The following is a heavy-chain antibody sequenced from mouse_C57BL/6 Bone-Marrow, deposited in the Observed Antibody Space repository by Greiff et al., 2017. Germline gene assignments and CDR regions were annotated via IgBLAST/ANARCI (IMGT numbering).Heavy chain of an antibody. D-gene: IGHD2-1*01. Sequence: VMLVESGGGLVQPGGSLSLSCAASGFTFTDYYMSWVRQPPGQALEWLGFISNKANGYTTEYSASVKGRFTISRDNSPSILYLQMYALRAEDSSTYYCARYKGNSGFYSYYFDYWGQGTTLTVSS. CDR2: ISNKANGYTT. V-gene: IGHV7-3*01. CDR3: ARYKGNSGFYSYYFDY. CDR1: GFTFTDYY. J-gene: IGHJ2*01.